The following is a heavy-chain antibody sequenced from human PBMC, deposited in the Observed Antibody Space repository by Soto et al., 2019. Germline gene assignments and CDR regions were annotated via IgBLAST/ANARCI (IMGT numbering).Heavy chain of an antibody. CDR3: ARDGHGMDV. Sequence: PSETLSLTCTVSGGSVSTGSYDWSWIRQPPGKGLEWIGKIFFTGSAHYNPSLRNRVTMSVDTSKDQFYLTLTSVTAADTAVYYCARDGHGMDVWGQGTTVTVSS. J-gene: IGHJ6*02. CDR2: IFFTGSA. V-gene: IGHV4-61*01. CDR1: GGSVSTGSYD.